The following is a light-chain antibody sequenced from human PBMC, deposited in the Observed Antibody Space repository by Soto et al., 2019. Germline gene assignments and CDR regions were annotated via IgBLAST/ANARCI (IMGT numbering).Light chain of an antibody. V-gene: IGLV2-23*01. Sequence: QSVLTQPASVSGSPGQSITITCTGTSSDVGTYNLVSWYQQHPGKAPKVMIYMDSQRPSGISNRFSGSKSGNTASLTISGLQAEDEANYYCCSYAGSSTWVFGGGTKLTVL. J-gene: IGLJ3*02. CDR3: CSYAGSSTWV. CDR1: SSDVGTYNL. CDR2: MDS.